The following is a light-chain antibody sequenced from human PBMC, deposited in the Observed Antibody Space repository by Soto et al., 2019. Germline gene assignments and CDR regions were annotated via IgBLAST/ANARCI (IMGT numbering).Light chain of an antibody. Sequence: EIVWTQSPGTMSFSPCERSTLSCMASQSVSSNYLAWYQQKPRQAPRLPMYGASTRATGIPDSFSGSGSGTDFTLTITRLEPEDFAVYYCQQYGSSPQTFGQGTKVDI. CDR3: QQYGSSPQT. V-gene: IGKV3-20*01. CDR1: QSVSSNY. J-gene: IGKJ1*01. CDR2: GAS.